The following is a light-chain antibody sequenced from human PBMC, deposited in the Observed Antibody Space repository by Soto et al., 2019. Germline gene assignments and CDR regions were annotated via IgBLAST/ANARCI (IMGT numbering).Light chain of an antibody. V-gene: IGKV1-6*01. J-gene: IGKJ5*01. CDR1: RDVGSD. CDR2: AAS. CDR3: HQYGNSPGT. Sequence: QMTQSPSSLSASVGEKIIITCRASRDVGSDVSWYQQKPGQAPKLLIYAASNLYTGVPSRFSGSRSGTDFTLTISRLQPEDFAVYYCHQYGNSPGTFGQGTRLEIK.